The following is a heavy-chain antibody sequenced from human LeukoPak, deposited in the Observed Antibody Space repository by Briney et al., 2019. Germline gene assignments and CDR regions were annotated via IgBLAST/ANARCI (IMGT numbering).Heavy chain of an antibody. CDR2: IKEDGSEK. CDR3: ARGRNNFRY. J-gene: IGHJ4*02. Sequence: GGSLRLSCAASAFTFINYWMSWVRLAPGKGLEWVASIKEDGSEKYYVDSVKGRFTISRDNAKNSLYLQMNSLRAEDTAVYYCARGRNNFRYWGQGTLVIVSS. CDR1: AFTFINYW. D-gene: IGHD1/OR15-1a*01. V-gene: IGHV3-7*01.